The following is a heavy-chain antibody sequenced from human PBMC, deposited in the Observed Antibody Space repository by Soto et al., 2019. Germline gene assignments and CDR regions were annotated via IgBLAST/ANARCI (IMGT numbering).Heavy chain of an antibody. Sequence: EVQLVESGGGLVQPGGSLRLSCAASGFTGSSSYMSYVRQAPGKGLEWVSVIYSGGSTVYADSVKGRFTISRHKSNNTLYLPMNSLRAEDTDVYYCASGWRVDAFDIWGQGTMVTVSS. CDR2: IYSGGST. CDR3: ASGWRVDAFDI. J-gene: IGHJ3*02. D-gene: IGHD3-3*01. V-gene: IGHV3-53*04. CDR1: GFTGSSSY.